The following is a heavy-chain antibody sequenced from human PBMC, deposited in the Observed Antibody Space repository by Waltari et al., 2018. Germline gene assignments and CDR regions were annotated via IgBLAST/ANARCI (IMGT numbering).Heavy chain of an antibody. CDR2: IYTSGRT. Sequence: QVQLQESGPGLVKPSQTLSLTCTVSGGSISSGSYYWSWIRQPAGKGLEWIGRIYTSGRTNYNPSLKSRVTISVDTSKNQFSLKLSSVTAADTAVYYCARATGDEPYDYWGQGTLVTVSS. CDR1: GGSISSGSYY. CDR3: ARATGDEPYDY. J-gene: IGHJ4*02. D-gene: IGHD7-27*01. V-gene: IGHV4-61*02.